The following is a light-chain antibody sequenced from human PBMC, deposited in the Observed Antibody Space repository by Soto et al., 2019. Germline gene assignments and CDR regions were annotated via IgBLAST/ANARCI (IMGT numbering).Light chain of an antibody. CDR2: DAS. V-gene: IGKV1-5*01. J-gene: IGKJ4*01. CDR3: QHYNCYRLS. CDR1: QSISSY. Sequence: DIQMPQSPSTLSASVGDRVTITYRASQSISSYLAWYQQKPGKAPKLLIYDASSLESVVPSSFGGSGSWTEFNLAIRSLQPDDCATYDCQHYNCYRLSFGGGTKVEIK.